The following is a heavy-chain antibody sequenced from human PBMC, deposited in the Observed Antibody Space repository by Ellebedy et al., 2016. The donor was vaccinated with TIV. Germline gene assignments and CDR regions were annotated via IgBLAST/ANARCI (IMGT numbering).Heavy chain of an antibody. CDR2: IYYSGSI. Sequence: MPSETLSLTCTVSGGSIRSSSYYWGWLRQPPGKGLEWIGSIYYSGSIYYNPSLKSPVTISVHTSKKQFSLKLSSVTAADTTVYYCARGYCSSTSCWSYFDYWGQGTLATVSS. CDR3: ARGYCSSTSCWSYFDY. D-gene: IGHD2-2*01. CDR1: GGSIRSSSYY. J-gene: IGHJ4*02. V-gene: IGHV4-39*01.